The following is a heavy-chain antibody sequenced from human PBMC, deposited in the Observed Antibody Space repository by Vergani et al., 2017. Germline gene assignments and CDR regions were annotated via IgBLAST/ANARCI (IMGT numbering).Heavy chain of an antibody. Sequence: EVQLVESGGGVVQPGRSLRLSCAASGFTFSNAWMSWVRQAPGKGLEWVGRIKSKTDGGTTDYAAPVKGRFTISRDDSKNTLYLQMNSLKTEDTAVYYCTTGTVDYDFWSGPYGMDVWGQGTTVTVSS. D-gene: IGHD3-3*01. CDR1: GFTFSNAW. J-gene: IGHJ6*02. CDR2: IKSKTDGGTT. V-gene: IGHV3-15*01. CDR3: TTGTVDYDFWSGPYGMDV.